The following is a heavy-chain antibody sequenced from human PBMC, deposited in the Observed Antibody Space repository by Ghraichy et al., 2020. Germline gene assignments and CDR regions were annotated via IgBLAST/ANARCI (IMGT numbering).Heavy chain of an antibody. V-gene: IGHV4-59*01. D-gene: IGHD6-13*01. J-gene: IGHJ5*02. Sequence: SQTLSLTCTVSGGSLSSYYWSWIRQPPGKGLEWIGYISDSGSTNYNPPLKSRVTISVDTSKNQFSLRLTSVTAADTAVYYCASVRASYSSSWYWFDPWGQGTLVTVSS. CDR3: ASVRASYSSSWYWFDP. CDR2: ISDSGST. CDR1: GGSLSSYY.